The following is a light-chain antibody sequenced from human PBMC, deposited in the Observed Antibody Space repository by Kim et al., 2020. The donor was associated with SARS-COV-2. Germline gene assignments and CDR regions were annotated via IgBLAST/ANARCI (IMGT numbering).Light chain of an antibody. Sequence: SSELTQDPAVSVALGQTVRITCQGDSLRSYYASWYQQKPGQAPVLVIYGKNNRPSGIPDRFSGSSSGNTASLTITGAQAEDEADYYCNSRDSSGNHLVFGNGTKVTVL. J-gene: IGLJ1*01. CDR2: GKN. V-gene: IGLV3-19*01. CDR1: SLRSYY. CDR3: NSRDSSGNHLV.